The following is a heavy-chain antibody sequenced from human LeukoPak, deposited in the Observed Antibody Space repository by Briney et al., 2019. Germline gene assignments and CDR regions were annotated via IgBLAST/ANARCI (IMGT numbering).Heavy chain of an antibody. J-gene: IGHJ4*02. V-gene: IGHV4-34*01. CDR2: INHSGST. CDR1: GGSFSGYY. D-gene: IGHD1-26*01. CDR3: ARGVAISTADY. Sequence: PSETPSLTCAVYGGSFSGYYWSWIRQPPGKGLEWIGEINHSGSTNYNPSLKSRVTISVDTSKNQFSLKLSSVTAADTAVYYCARGVAISTADYWGQGTLITVSS.